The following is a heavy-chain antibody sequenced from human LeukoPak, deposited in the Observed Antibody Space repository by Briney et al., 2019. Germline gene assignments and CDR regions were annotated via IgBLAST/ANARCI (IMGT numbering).Heavy chain of an antibody. CDR1: GFTVSSNY. CDR3: AREATGTLYY. CDR2: IYSGGST. J-gene: IGHJ4*02. D-gene: IGHD1-1*01. Sequence: PGGSLRLSCAASGFTVSSNYMSWVRQALGKGLEWVSIIYSGGSTYYADSVKGRFTISRDNSKNTLYLQMNSLRAEDTAVYYCAREATGTLYYWGQGSLVTVSS. V-gene: IGHV3-66*01.